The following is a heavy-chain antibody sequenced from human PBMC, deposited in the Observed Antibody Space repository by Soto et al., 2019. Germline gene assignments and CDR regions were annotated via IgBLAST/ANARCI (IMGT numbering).Heavy chain of an antibody. CDR2: IKHDAGVA. D-gene: IGHD6-19*01. CDR3: GNGGGWHFGY. J-gene: IGHJ4*01. CDR1: GLIFSTHW. Sequence: EVQLVESGGGLVQPGGSLRFSCAAYGLIFSTHWMTWARHGPGKGLEWLATIKHDAGVAYYAVSVKVRSTISRDNTKNSLYLQMNSLRDDDSAVYSCGNGGGWHFGYWGQGSLVTDSS. V-gene: IGHV3-7*01.